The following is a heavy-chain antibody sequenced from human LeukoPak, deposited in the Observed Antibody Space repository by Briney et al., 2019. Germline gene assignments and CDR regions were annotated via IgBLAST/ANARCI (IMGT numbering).Heavy chain of an antibody. J-gene: IGHJ4*02. V-gene: IGHV4-59*01. CDR1: GGSISSYY. CDR2: IYYSGST. Sequence: SETLSLTCTVSGGSISSYYWSWIRQPPGKGLEWIGYIYYSGSTNYNPSLKSRVTISVDTSKDQFSLKLSSVTAADTAVYYCARVDILTGYPLFEYWGQGTLVTVSS. D-gene: IGHD3-9*01. CDR3: ARVDILTGYPLFEY.